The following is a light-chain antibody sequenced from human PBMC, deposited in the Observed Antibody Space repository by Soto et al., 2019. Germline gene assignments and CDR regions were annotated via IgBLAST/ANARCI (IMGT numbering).Light chain of an antibody. CDR1: QSVSNNY. CDR3: QQRYNWPIT. CDR2: GAS. V-gene: IGKV3D-20*02. J-gene: IGKJ5*01. Sequence: EIVLTQSPGTLSLSPGERATLSCRASQSVSNNYLAWYQQKPGQAPRLLIYGASNRATGIQDRFSGSGSGTDFTLTISRLEPEDFAVYYCQQRYNWPITFGQGTRLEIK.